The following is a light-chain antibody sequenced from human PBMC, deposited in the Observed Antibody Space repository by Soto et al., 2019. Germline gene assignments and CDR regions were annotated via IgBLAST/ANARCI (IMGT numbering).Light chain of an antibody. CDR1: QRLSASD. CDR2: GVS. V-gene: IGKV3-20*01. CDR3: QQYGSSPLIT. J-gene: IGKJ5*01. Sequence: EIVLTQSPGTLSLPPGQRATLSCRASQRLSASDIAWYQQKPAQAPKFLIYGVSSRATGIPDRFSGSGSGTDFTLTISRLEPEDFAVYHCQQYGSSPLITFGQGTRLEI.